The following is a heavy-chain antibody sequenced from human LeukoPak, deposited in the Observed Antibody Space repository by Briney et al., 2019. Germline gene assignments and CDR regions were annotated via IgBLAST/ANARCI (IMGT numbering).Heavy chain of an antibody. CDR2: ISAYNGNT. J-gene: IGHJ6*03. Sequence: ASVKVSCKASGYTFTSHGISWVRQAPGQGLEWMGWISAYNGNTNYAQKLQGRVTMTTDTSTSTAYMDLRSLRSDDTAVYYCARGHSNYYYYYMDVWGKGTTVTVSS. V-gene: IGHV1-18*01. D-gene: IGHD2-15*01. CDR1: GYTFTSHG. CDR3: ARGHSNYYYYYMDV.